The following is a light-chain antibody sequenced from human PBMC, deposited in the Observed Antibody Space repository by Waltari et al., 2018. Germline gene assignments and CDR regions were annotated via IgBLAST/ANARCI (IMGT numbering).Light chain of an antibody. CDR2: AAT. CDR3: QQYGNSRT. J-gene: IGKJ4*01. CDR1: QTVSASY. Sequence: ENVLTQSPGTLSLSPGERATLSCRTSQTVSASYVAWYQQKPGQSPRLLIYAATSRAAGIPDRFRGGGAGTDFALTITRVEPEDSAVYYCQQYGNSRTFGGGTKVEIK. V-gene: IGKV3-20*01.